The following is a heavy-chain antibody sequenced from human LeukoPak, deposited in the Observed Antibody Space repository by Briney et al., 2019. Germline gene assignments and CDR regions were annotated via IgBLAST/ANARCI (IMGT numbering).Heavy chain of an antibody. V-gene: IGHV5-51*01. CDR3: ARHPTVTTPPFDY. Sequence: GESLKISCKGFGYSFTSYWIGWVRQMPGKGLEWMGIIYPGDSDTRYSPSFQGQVTISADKSISTAYLQWSSLKASDTAMYYCARHPTVTTPPFDYWGQGTLVTVSS. CDR2: IYPGDSDT. CDR1: GYSFTSYW. D-gene: IGHD4-11*01. J-gene: IGHJ4*02.